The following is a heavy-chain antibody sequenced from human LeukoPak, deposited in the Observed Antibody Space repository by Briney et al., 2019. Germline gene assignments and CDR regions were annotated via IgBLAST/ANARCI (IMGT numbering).Heavy chain of an antibody. CDR1: GYTFTAYY. D-gene: IGHD2-21*01. Sequence: ASVKVSCKASGYTFTAYYMHWVRQAPGQGLEWMGWINPNSGTTNYAQKSQDWVTMTRDTSISTAYLELTRLKSDDTAVYYCARYSWDAFDIWGQGTMVTVSS. CDR2: INPNSGTT. J-gene: IGHJ3*02. V-gene: IGHV1-2*04. CDR3: ARYSWDAFDI.